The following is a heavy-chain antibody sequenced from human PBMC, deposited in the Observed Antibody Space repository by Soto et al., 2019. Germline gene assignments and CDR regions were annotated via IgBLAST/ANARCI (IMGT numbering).Heavy chain of an antibody. J-gene: IGHJ4*02. CDR1: GFTFSSYA. D-gene: IGHD6-19*01. Sequence: EVQLLESGGGLVQPGGSLRLSCAASGFTFSSYAMSWVRQAPGKGLEWVSAISGSGGSTYYAYSVKGRFTISRDNSRNTLYLQMNSLRAEDTAVYYCAKDRSGYSSGWLDYWGQGTLVTVSS. CDR3: AKDRSGYSSGWLDY. CDR2: ISGSGGST. V-gene: IGHV3-23*01.